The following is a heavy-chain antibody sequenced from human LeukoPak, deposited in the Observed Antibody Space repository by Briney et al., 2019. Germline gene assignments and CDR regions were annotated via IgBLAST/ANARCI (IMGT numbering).Heavy chain of an antibody. D-gene: IGHD4-23*01. CDR3: AKGDYGGSSGAFDY. CDR2: INRNGDST. Sequence: GGSLRLSCAASGFTFDDYGMSWVRQGPGKGLEWVSAINRNGDSTGYADSVKGRFTISRDNSKNTLYLQMNSLRAEDTAVYYCAKGDYGGSSGAFDYWGQGTLVTVSS. J-gene: IGHJ4*02. CDR1: GFTFDDYG. V-gene: IGHV3-20*04.